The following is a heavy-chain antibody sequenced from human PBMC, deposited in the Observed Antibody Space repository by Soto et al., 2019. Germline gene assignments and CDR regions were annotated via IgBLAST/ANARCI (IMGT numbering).Heavy chain of an antibody. CDR1: GYTFTSYY. D-gene: IGHD6-19*01. Sequence: KVSCKASGYTFTSYYMHWVRQAPGQGLEWMGIINPSGGSTSYAQKFQGRVTMTRDTSTSTVYMELSSLRSEDTAVYYCAGPPAPVACIRILADYYYGMDVWGQGTKVTVSS. CDR2: INPSGGST. CDR3: AGPPAPVACIRILADYYYGMDV. J-gene: IGHJ6*02. V-gene: IGHV1-46*01.